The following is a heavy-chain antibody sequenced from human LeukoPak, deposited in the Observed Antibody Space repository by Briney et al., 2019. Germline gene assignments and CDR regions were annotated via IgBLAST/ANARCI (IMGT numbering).Heavy chain of an antibody. J-gene: IGHJ5*02. Sequence: ASVKVSCKASGYTFTGYYMHWVRQAPGQGLEWMGWINPNSGGTNYAQKFQGRVTMTRDTSISTAYMELSRLRSDDTAVYYCAGEGSSSWSDWFDLWGQGTLVTVSS. CDR2: INPNSGGT. V-gene: IGHV1-2*02. D-gene: IGHD6-13*01. CDR3: AGEGSSSWSDWFDL. CDR1: GYTFTGYY.